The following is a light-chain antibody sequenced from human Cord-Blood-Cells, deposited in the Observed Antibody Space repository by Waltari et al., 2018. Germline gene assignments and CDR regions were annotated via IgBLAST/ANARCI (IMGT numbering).Light chain of an antibody. Sequence: QSALTQPRSVSGSPGPSVTISCTGTSSDVGGSNYVSWYQQHPGKAPKLMIYDVSKRPSGVPDRFSGSKSGNTASLTISGLQAEDEADYYCCSYAGSYTRWVFGGGTKLTVL. CDR1: SSDVGGSNY. CDR2: DVS. J-gene: IGLJ3*02. V-gene: IGLV2-11*01. CDR3: CSYAGSYTRWV.